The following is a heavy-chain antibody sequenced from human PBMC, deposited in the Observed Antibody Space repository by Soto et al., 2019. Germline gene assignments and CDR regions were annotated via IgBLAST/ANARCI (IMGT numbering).Heavy chain of an antibody. CDR2: INHRGFT. Sequence: SETLSLTCAVFGGSFSASSWTWIRQPPGKGLEWIGQINHRGFTNYSPSLRSRVTISIDTSKNQFSLSLTSVTAADTAMYYCARGGGSNSYFDSWGQGTPVTVS. J-gene: IGHJ4*02. D-gene: IGHD5-12*01. CDR1: GGSFSASS. CDR3: ARGGGSNSYFDS. V-gene: IGHV4-34*01.